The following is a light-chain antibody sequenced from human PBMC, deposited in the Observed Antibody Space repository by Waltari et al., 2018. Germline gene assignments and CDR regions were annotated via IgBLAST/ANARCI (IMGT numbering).Light chain of an antibody. CDR3: QQYGTSPRT. CDR1: QSVSSNY. Sequence: EIVLTQSPGTLSLSPGERASLSCRTSQSVSSNYLAWYQQGPAPAPRLLVYGASRRAIGIPDRFSGSGSGTDFTLTISRLEPEDFAVYYCQQYGTSPRTFGQGTKVEIK. V-gene: IGKV3-20*01. CDR2: GAS. J-gene: IGKJ1*01.